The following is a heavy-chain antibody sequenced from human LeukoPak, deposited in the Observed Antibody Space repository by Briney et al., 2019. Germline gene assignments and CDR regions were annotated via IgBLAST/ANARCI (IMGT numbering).Heavy chain of an antibody. D-gene: IGHD3-3*01. Sequence: SVKVSCKASGGTFSSYAISWVRQAPGQGLEWMGGIIPIFGTANYAQKFQGRVTITADESTSTAYMELSSLRSDDTAVYYCARTVRFLEWPMPEFDPWGQGTLVIVSS. CDR1: GGTFSSYA. CDR2: IIPIFGTA. V-gene: IGHV1-69*01. CDR3: ARTVRFLEWPMPEFDP. J-gene: IGHJ5*02.